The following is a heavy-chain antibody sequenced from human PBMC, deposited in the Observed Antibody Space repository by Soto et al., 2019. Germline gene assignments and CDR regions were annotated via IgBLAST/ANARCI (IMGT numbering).Heavy chain of an antibody. CDR3: AHGRISGTVLAFDY. Sequence: SGPTLVNPTQTLTLTCTFSGFSLSTSGVGVGWIRQPPGKALEWLALIYWDDGERYSPSLKSRLTITKDTSKNQLVLTMTNMDPVDTATYYCAHGRISGTVLAFDYWGQGTLVTVS. CDR2: IYWDDGE. CDR1: GFSLSTSGVG. V-gene: IGHV2-5*02. D-gene: IGHD1-7*01. J-gene: IGHJ4*02.